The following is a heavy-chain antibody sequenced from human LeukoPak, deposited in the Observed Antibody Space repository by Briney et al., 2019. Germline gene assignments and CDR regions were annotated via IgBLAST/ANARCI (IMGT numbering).Heavy chain of an antibody. J-gene: IGHJ4*02. CDR1: GYTFTSYG. D-gene: IGHD3-22*01. Sequence: GASVKVSCKASGYTFTSYGISWVRQAPGQGLEWMGWISAYNGNTNYAQRLQGRVTMTTDTSTSTAYMELRSLRSDDTAVYYCARVETKMGTYYYDSSGYVGDYWGQGTLVTVSS. V-gene: IGHV1-18*01. CDR3: ARVETKMGTYYYDSSGYVGDY. CDR2: ISAYNGNT.